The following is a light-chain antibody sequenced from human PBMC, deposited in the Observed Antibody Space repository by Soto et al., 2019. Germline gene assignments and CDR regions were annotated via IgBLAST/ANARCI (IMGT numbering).Light chain of an antibody. CDR1: QNVSSSY. V-gene: IGKV3-20*01. CDR2: GAS. J-gene: IGKJ1*01. Sequence: EIVLTQSPGTLSLSPGERATLSCRASQNVSSSYLAWYQQKPGQAPRLLIYGASSRATGIPDRFSGSGSGTDFTLTISRLEPEDFEVYYCQQYGSSPWTFGQGTKVDIK. CDR3: QQYGSSPWT.